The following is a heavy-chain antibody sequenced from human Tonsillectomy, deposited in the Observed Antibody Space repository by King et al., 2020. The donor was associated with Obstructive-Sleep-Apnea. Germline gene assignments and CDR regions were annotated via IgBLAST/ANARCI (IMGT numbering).Heavy chain of an antibody. V-gene: IGHV4-34*01. Sequence: VQLQQWGAGLLKPSETLSLTCGVYGGSFSGYYWSWIRQPPGKGLEWIGEIYHSGSTDYNSSLKSRVTISVDTSKNQFSLKLSSVTAADTAVYYCARAGIVGARPWVWFDPWGQGTLVTVSS. CDR1: GGSFSGYY. CDR2: IYHSGST. J-gene: IGHJ5*02. D-gene: IGHD1-26*01. CDR3: ARAGIVGARPWVWFDP.